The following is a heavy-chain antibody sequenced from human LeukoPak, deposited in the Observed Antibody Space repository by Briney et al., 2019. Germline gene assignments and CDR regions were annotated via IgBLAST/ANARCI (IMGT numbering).Heavy chain of an antibody. CDR3: ARLTKNTMVRGVLTHNWFDP. V-gene: IGHV5-51*01. CDR2: IYPGDSDT. CDR1: GYSLASYW. Sequence: KGGESLKLLCKGSGYSLASYWIGWVRQMPGKGLEWMGIIYPGDSDTRSSPSFHGQVTISADQSISTAYLQWSSLKASDTAMYYCARLTKNTMVRGVLTHNWFDPWGQGTLVTVSS. J-gene: IGHJ5*02. D-gene: IGHD3-10*01.